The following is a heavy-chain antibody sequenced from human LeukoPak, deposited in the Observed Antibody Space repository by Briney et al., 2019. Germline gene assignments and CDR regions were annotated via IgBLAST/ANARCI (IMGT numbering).Heavy chain of an antibody. CDR2: ISEESSSI. Sequence: GGSLRLSCVASGFTFNGYAMHWVRQGPGQGLEWVSGISEESSSIVYADSVKGRFTISRDNAKNSLYLQMNSLRPEDTALYYCVKNAVGGRASYFDFWGQGTLVTVAS. CDR1: GFTFNGYA. D-gene: IGHD3-10*01. CDR3: VKNAVGGRASYFDF. V-gene: IGHV3-9*01. J-gene: IGHJ4*02.